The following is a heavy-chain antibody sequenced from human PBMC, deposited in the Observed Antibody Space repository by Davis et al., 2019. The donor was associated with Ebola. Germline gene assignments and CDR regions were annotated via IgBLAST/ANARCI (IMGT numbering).Heavy chain of an antibody. CDR1: GVSISNYY. D-gene: IGHD1-26*01. Sequence: PSETLSLTCTVSGVSISNYYWSWIRQPPGKGLEWIGYIYYSGSINYNPSLKSRVTISVDTSKSQFSLKLSSVTAADTAVYYCARINVRTSGSYDFDYWGQGTLVTVSS. V-gene: IGHV4-59*01. J-gene: IGHJ4*02. CDR2: IYYSGSI. CDR3: ARINVRTSGSYDFDY.